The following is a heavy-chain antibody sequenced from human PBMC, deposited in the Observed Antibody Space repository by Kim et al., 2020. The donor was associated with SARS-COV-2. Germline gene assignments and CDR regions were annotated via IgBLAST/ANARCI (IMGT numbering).Heavy chain of an antibody. Sequence: SETLSLTCAVYGGSFSGYYWGWIRQPPGKGLEWIGEISHSGNSIGNPSPKSRVTLSADKSENQFSLKIVSGTAADMAVYYCSRVAYSLGRSRGFDYWGQG. V-gene: IGHV4-34*01. CDR3: SRVAYSLGRSRGFDY. CDR2: ISHSGNS. D-gene: IGHD6-13*01. CDR1: GGSFSGYY. J-gene: IGHJ4*02.